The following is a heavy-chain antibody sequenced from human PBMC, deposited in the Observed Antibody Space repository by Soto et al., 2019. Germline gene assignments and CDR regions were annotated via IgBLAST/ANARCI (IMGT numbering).Heavy chain of an antibody. Sequence: GGSLRLSCEASGFTFSVYTMNWVRQVPGKGLQWVSGIFGSGGSTYYADSVKGRFTISRHNSKNTLYLQMNSLRAEDTAVYYCAREGRGVYANTYYFDYWGQGTLVTVSS. D-gene: IGHD2-8*01. V-gene: IGHV3-23*01. J-gene: IGHJ4*02. CDR3: AREGRGVYANTYYFDY. CDR2: IFGSGGST. CDR1: GFTFSVYT.